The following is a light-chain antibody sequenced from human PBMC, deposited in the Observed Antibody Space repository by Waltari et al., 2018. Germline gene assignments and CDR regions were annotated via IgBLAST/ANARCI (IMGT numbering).Light chain of an antibody. J-gene: IGLJ3*02. CDR2: DVS. CDR3: SSYTSSSTFGV. Sequence: QSALTQPASVSGSPGQSITISCTGTSSDVGGYNYVSWYQQHPGKAPKLMIYDVSKRRSGVSHRFSGSKSGNTASLTISGLQAEDEADYYCSSYTSSSTFGVFGGGTKLTVL. CDR1: SSDVGGYNY. V-gene: IGLV2-14*01.